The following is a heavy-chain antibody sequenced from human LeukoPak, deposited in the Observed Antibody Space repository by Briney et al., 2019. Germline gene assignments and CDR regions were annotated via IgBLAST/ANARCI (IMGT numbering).Heavy chain of an antibody. V-gene: IGHV3-23*01. J-gene: IGHJ4*02. CDR1: GFTFSTYA. CDR2: ISGSGDTA. Sequence: GGSLRLSCAASGFTFSTYAMSWVRQAPGKGLEWVSVISGSGDTAYYADSVKGRFAISRDNSKNTLSLQMNSLRAEDTAVYYCAKARGDYGHPFDYWGQGTLVTVSS. CDR3: AKARGDYGHPFDY. D-gene: IGHD4/OR15-4a*01.